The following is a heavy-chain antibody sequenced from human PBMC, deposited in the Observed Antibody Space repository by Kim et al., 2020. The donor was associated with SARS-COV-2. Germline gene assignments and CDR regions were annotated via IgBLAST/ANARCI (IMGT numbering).Heavy chain of an antibody. CDR1: GFTFSSYS. V-gene: IGHV3-48*04. CDR3: ASDDYGESNDAFDI. Sequence: GGSLRLSCAASGFTFSSYSMNWVRQAPGKGLEWVSYISSSSSTIYYADPVKGRFTISRDNAKNSLYLQMNSLRAEDTAVYYCASDDYGESNDAFDIWGQG. J-gene: IGHJ3*02. D-gene: IGHD4-17*01. CDR2: ISSSSSTI.